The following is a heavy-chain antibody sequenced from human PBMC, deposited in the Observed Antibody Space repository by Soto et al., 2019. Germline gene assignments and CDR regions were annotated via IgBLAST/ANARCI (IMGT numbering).Heavy chain of an antibody. CDR1: GGTFSSYT. CDR3: AKDRYCSGGSCYSADY. V-gene: IGHV1-69*04. Sequence: SVKVSCKASGGTFSSYTISWVRQAPGQGLEWMGRIIPILGIANYAQKFQGRVTITADKSTSTAYMELSSLRCEDTAVYYCAKDRYCSGGSCYSADYWGQGTLVTVSS. CDR2: IIPILGIA. D-gene: IGHD2-15*01. J-gene: IGHJ4*02.